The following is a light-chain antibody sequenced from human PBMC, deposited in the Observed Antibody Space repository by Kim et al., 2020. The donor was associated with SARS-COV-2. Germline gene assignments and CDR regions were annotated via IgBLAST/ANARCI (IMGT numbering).Light chain of an antibody. CDR3: QQYHNSPVT. CDR2: GAS. Sequence: SLSPGEGATLSCRASQSISTLLAWYQQTPGQAPRLLIHGASSRATGIPDRFSGSGSGTDFTLMISRLEPEDFVVYYCQQYHNSPVTFGQGTKLEI. CDR1: QSISTL. V-gene: IGKV3-20*01. J-gene: IGKJ2*01.